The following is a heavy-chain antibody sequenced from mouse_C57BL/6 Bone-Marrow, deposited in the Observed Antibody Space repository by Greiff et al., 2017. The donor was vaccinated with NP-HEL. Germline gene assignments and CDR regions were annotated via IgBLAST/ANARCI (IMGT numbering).Heavy chain of an antibody. CDR1: GYAFSSSW. Sequence: VQLQESGPELVKPGASVKISCKASGYAFSSSWMNWVKQRPGKGLEWIGRIYPGDGDTNYNGKFKGKATLTADKSSRTAYVQLSSLTSEDAAVYFCARSDYYGSRRDCFDYWGQGTTLTVSS. D-gene: IGHD1-1*01. CDR3: ARSDYYGSRRDCFDY. CDR2: IYPGDGDT. V-gene: IGHV1-82*01. J-gene: IGHJ2*01.